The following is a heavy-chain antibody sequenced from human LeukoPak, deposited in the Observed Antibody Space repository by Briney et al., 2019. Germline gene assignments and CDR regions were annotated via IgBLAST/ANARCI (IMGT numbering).Heavy chain of an antibody. CDR3: ARDKPMLAAAGPTDAFDI. CDR2: IDHISTT. CDR1: DGSFSTYN. D-gene: IGHD6-13*01. V-gene: IGHV4-34*01. J-gene: IGHJ3*02. Sequence: SETLSLTCGVYDGSFSTYNWTWIRQPPGQGLEWIGQIDHISTTKYNPSLESRVTLSVDTSKNQFSLRLTSVTAADTAVYYCARDKPMLAAAGPTDAFDIWGQGTMVTVSS.